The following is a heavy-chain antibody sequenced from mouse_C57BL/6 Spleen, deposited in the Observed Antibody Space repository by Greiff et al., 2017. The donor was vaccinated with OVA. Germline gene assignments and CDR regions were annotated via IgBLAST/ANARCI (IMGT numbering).Heavy chain of an antibody. D-gene: IGHD1-1*01. V-gene: IGHV5-2*01. CDR1: EYEFPSHD. Sequence: EVKLMESGGGLVQPGESMKLSCESNEYEFPSHDMSWVRKTPEKRLELVAAINSDGGSTYYPDTMERRFIISRDNTKKTLYLQMSSLRSEDTALYYCARRGDYGDYYAMDYWGQGTSVTVSS. J-gene: IGHJ4*01. CDR3: ARRGDYGDYYAMDY. CDR2: INSDGGST.